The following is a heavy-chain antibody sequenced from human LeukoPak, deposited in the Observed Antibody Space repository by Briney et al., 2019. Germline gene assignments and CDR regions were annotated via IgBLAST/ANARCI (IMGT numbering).Heavy chain of an antibody. CDR2: ISYDGSNK. D-gene: IGHD3-3*01. CDR3: ARSVSPPSYYDFWSGYRSPYYGMDV. CDR1: GFTFSSYA. Sequence: GRSLRLSCAASGFTFSSYAMHWVRQAPSKGLEWVAVISYDGSNKYYADSVKGRFTISRDNSKNTLYLQMNSLRAKDTAVYYCARSVSPPSYYDFWSGYRSPYYGMDVWGQGTTVTVSS. J-gene: IGHJ6*02. V-gene: IGHV3-30*04.